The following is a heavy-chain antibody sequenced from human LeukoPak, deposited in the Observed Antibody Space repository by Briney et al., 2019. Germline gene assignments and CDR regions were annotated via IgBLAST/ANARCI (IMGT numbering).Heavy chain of an antibody. D-gene: IGHD3-22*01. V-gene: IGHV4-4*07. Sequence: SETLSLTCTVSGGSISSYYWSWIRQPAGKGLEWIGRIYTSGSTNYNPSLKSRVTMSVDTSKNHFSLELNSVTAADTAVYYCARDSYYYDSSGYSSITPDSWGQGTLVTVSS. CDR1: GGSISSYY. J-gene: IGHJ5*01. CDR2: IYTSGST. CDR3: ARDSYYYDSSGYSSITPDS.